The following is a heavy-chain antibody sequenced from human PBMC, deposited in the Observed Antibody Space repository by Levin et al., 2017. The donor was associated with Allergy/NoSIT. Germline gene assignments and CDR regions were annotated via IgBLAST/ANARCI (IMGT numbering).Heavy chain of an antibody. CDR2: ITYSGGST. D-gene: IGHD2-2*01. V-gene: IGHV3-23*01. CDR3: AKDQGHCSSTGCPGGWLFDY. Sequence: SCAASGFTFSSYAMTWVRQAPGKGLEWVSTITYSGGSTYYADSVKGRFTISRDNSKNTLYLQMNSLRAEDTAVYYCAKDQGHCSSTGCPGGWLFDYWGQGKLVTVSS. CDR1: GFTFSSYA. J-gene: IGHJ4*02.